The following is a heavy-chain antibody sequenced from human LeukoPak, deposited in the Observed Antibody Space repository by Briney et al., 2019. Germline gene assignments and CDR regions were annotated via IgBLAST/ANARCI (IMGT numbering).Heavy chain of an antibody. J-gene: IGHJ3*02. CDR3: ARGYDPTRAFDI. D-gene: IGHD5-12*01. V-gene: IGHV4-31*03. CDR1: GGSISSGGYY. CDR2: IYYSGST. Sequence: SQTLSLTCTVSGGSISSGGYYWRWIRQHPGKGLEWIGYIYYSGSTYYNPSLKSRVTISVDTSKNQFSLKLSSVTAADTAVYYCARGYDPTRAFDIWGQGTMVTVSS.